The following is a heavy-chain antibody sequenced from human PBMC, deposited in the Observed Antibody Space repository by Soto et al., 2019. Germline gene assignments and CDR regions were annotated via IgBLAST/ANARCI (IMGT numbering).Heavy chain of an antibody. J-gene: IGHJ6*02. CDR3: ARHVKPPSVGYNYGMDL. CDR1: TYSFTNYW. V-gene: IGHV5-10-1*01. D-gene: IGHD3-10*01. Sequence: GESLKISCRGSTYSFTNYWITWVRQVPGRGLEWMGRIDPSDSYTSYSPSFQGHVTRSADKSSSTVFLDWSSLKASDTAMYSCARHVKPPSVGYNYGMDLWRQGTTVTVSS. CDR2: IDPSDSYT.